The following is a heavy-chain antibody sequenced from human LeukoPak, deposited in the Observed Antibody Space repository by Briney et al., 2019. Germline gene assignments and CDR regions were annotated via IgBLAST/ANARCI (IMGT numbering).Heavy chain of an antibody. V-gene: IGHV3-30-3*01. D-gene: IGHD5/OR15-5a*01. J-gene: IGHJ3*02. Sequence: GGSLRLSCAASGFTFSSYPMHWVRQAPGKGLEWLAFISYDGSNKYYADSVKGRFTISRDNSKNTLYLQMNSLRAEDTAIYYCANLKVYAFDIWGQGTMVTVSS. CDR2: ISYDGSNK. CDR1: GFTFSSYP. CDR3: ANLKVYAFDI.